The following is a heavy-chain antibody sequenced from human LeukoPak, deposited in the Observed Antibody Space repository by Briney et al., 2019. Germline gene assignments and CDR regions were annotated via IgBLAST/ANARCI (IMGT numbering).Heavy chain of an antibody. CDR1: GGSTSTYY. CDR2: IYYSGST. D-gene: IGHD7-27*01. V-gene: IGHV4-59*01. CDR3: ARARAHSGDLDY. Sequence: SETLSLTCTVSGGSTSTYYWSWIRQPPGKGLEWIGYIYYSGSTNYNPSLKSRVSISIDTSKNQFSLKLSSVTAADTAVYYCARARAHSGDLDYWGQGTPVTVSS. J-gene: IGHJ4*02.